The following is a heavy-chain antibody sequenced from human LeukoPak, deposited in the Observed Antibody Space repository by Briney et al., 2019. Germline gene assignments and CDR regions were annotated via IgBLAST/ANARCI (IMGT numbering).Heavy chain of an antibody. CDR1: GFTFSNYV. D-gene: IGHD2-15*01. CDR2: INPSGANT. J-gene: IGHJ4*02. Sequence: GGSLRLSCAASGFTFSNYVMSWVRQAPGKGLEWISTINPSGANTYYAASVRGRLTISRDNSKDSLHLQMNGLRADDTAVYYCAKNAVVVAATYYFDYWGQGTLVTVSS. CDR3: AKNAVVVAATYYFDY. V-gene: IGHV3-23*01.